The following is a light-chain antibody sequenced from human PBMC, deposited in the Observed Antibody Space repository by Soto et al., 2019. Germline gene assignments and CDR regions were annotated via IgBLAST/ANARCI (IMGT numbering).Light chain of an antibody. V-gene: IGKV1-39*01. CDR3: QQTYSPPAT. J-gene: IGKJ1*01. CDR1: QSIDTH. CDR2: EAS. Sequence: DIRMTQSPSSLSASVGDRVTIACRASQSIDTHLNWYQQHPGKAPNALIYEASNLQSGVPSRFSGSGSGTDFPLTISGLQPDDSATYYCQQTYSPPATFGQGNKVEIK.